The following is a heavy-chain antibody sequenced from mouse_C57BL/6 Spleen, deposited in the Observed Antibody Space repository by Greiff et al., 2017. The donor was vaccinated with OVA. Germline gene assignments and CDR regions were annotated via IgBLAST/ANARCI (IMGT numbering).Heavy chain of an antibody. CDR2: IDPETGGT. CDR3: TRSTGDYFDD. CDR1: GYTFTDYE. Sequence: QVQLQQSGAELVRPGASVTLSCKASGYTFTDYEMHWVKQTPVHGLEWIGAIDPETGGTAYNQKFKGKAILTADKSSSTAYMELRSLTSEDSAVYYCTRSTGDYFDDWGQGTTRTVSS. V-gene: IGHV1-15*01. J-gene: IGHJ2*01.